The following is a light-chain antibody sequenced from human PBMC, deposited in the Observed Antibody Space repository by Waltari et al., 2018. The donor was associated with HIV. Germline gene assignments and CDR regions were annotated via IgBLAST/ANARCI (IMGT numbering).Light chain of an antibody. CDR1: STDVGDYDY. CDR3: SSYGDNNKYF. V-gene: IGLV2-8*01. Sequence: QSALTQPPSASESLGQSVTISCTGTSTDVGDYDYVSWYQQHPGKAPKLLIFGINKRPSGGPDRFSGSKSGTTASLTVSGLQAEDEADYYSSSYGDNNKYFFGTGTKVTVL. J-gene: IGLJ1*01. CDR2: GIN.